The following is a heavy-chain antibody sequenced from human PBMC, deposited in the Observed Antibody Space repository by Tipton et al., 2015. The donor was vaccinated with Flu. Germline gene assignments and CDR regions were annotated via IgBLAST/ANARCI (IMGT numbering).Heavy chain of an antibody. Sequence: TLSLTCTVSGGSISSYYWSWIRQPPGKGLEWIGYIYYSGSTNYNPSLKSRVPISVDTSKNQFSLKLSSVTAADTAVYYCARSYSRFGWYFDLWGRGTLVTVSS. V-gene: IGHV4-59*08. CDR1: GGSISSYY. D-gene: IGHD3-10*01. J-gene: IGHJ2*01. CDR2: IYYSGST. CDR3: ARSYSRFGWYFDL.